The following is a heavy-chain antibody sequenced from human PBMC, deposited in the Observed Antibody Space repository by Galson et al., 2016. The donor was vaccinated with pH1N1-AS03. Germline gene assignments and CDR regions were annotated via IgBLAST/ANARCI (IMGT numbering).Heavy chain of an antibody. D-gene: IGHD2-2*01. CDR1: GFTFSMSY. CDR3: ARRNPNPNFAIWYQHDYGMDV. CDR2: ISNDGRNV. Sequence: SLRLSCAASGFTFSMSYIHWVRQAPGKGLEWVSRISNDGRNVRYADFVKGRFAVSRDNAKNKVFLQMNSMRDDDTAVYFCARRNPNPNFAIWYQHDYGMDVWGQGTTVTVSS. V-gene: IGHV3-74*01. J-gene: IGHJ6*02.